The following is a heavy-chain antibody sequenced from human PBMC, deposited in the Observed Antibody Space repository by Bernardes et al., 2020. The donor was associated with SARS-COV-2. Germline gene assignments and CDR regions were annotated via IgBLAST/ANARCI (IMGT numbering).Heavy chain of an antibody. Sequence: GGSLRLSCAASGFTFSSYWMSWVRQAPGKGLEWVANIKQDGSEKYYVDSVKGRFTISRDNAKNSLYLQMNSLRAEDTAVYYCARVGEYSGYDLYFDYWGQGTLVTVSS. D-gene: IGHD5-12*01. V-gene: IGHV3-7*03. CDR2: IKQDGSEK. CDR3: ARVGEYSGYDLYFDY. CDR1: GFTFSSYW. J-gene: IGHJ4*02.